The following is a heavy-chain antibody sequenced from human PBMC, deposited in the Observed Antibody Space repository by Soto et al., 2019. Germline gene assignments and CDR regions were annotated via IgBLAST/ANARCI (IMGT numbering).Heavy chain of an antibody. CDR3: AKAAADCISTMCYVDY. D-gene: IGHD2-2*01. Sequence: QVQLVDSGGGVVQPGRSLRLSCVVSEFTFSNYGMHWVRQAPGKGLEWVAIISYDGSNKYYADSVKGRFTISRDNSKNTLYLQMNSLRGEDTAVYYCAKAAADCISTMCYVDYWGQGTLVTVSS. J-gene: IGHJ4*02. CDR2: ISYDGSNK. CDR1: EFTFSNYG. V-gene: IGHV3-30*18.